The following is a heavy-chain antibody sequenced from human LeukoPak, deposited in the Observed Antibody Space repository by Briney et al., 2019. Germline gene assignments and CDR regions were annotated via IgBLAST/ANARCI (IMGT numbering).Heavy chain of an antibody. CDR1: GGSLSSSNW. CDR2: IYHSGST. V-gene: IGHV4-4*02. J-gene: IGHJ4*02. Sequence: SGTLSLTCAVSGGSLSSSNWWIWVRQPPGKGLEWIGEIYHSGSTNYNPSLKSRVTISVDKSKNRFSLKLTSVTAADTAVYYCARGPYCSGGSCHFDYWGQGTLVTVSS. CDR3: ARGPYCSGGSCHFDY. D-gene: IGHD2-15*01.